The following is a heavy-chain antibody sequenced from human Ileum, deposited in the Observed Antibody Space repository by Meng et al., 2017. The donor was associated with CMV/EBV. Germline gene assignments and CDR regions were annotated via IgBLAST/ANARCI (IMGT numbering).Heavy chain of an antibody. CDR3: AGCSSTGCQVFDY. Sequence: GGSLRLSCAASGFTFSTYGMSWVRQAPGKGLEWVANINQDGSETSYVDSVEGRFTISRDNAKNSLFLQMNSLRAEDSAVYYCAGCSSTGCQVFDYWGQGTLVTVSS. J-gene: IGHJ4*02. D-gene: IGHD2-2*01. CDR1: GFTFSTYG. CDR2: INQDGSET. V-gene: IGHV3-7*01.